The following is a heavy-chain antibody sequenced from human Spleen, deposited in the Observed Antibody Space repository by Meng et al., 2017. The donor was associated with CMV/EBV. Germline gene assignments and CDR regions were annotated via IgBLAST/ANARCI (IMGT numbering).Heavy chain of an antibody. V-gene: IGHV1-18*01. CDR3: ARDDGDGDFDY. CDR1: VYALTIYG. J-gene: IGHJ4*02. CDR2: SSAYNGKT. Sequence: AQVVLSGAEVKKSRASVKVSCKASVYALTIYGICWVRQAPGQGLEWMGWSSAYNGKTNYAQKLQGRVTRTTDTSTSTAYMELRSLRSDDTAVYYCARDDGDGDFDYWGQGTLVTVSS. D-gene: IGHD2-21*01.